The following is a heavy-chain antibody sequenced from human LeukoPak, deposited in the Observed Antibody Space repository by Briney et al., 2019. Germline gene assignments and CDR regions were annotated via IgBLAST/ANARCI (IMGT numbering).Heavy chain of an antibody. CDR1: GYSFTSCW. Sequence: GESLKISCKGSGYSFTSCWIGWVRQMPGKGLEWMGIIYPGDSDTRYSPSFQGQVTISADKSISTAYLQWSSLKASDTAMYYCARARYCSSTSCYTNWFDPWGQGTLVTVSS. J-gene: IGHJ5*02. D-gene: IGHD2-2*01. V-gene: IGHV5-51*01. CDR2: IYPGDSDT. CDR3: ARARYCSSTSCYTNWFDP.